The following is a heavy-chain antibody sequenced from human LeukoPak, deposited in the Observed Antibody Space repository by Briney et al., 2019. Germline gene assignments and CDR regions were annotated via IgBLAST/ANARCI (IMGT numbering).Heavy chain of an antibody. D-gene: IGHD3-10*01. V-gene: IGHV3-73*01. Sequence: GGSLRLSCAASGFTFSGSAMRGVRQASGKGLEWVGRIRSKANSCATAYAASVKGRFTISRDDSKDTAYLQMNSLKTEDTAVYYCTSYTYYYGSGSRYYYYYMDVWGKGTTVTISS. J-gene: IGHJ6*03. CDR3: TSYTYYYGSGSRYYYYYMDV. CDR1: GFTFSGSA. CDR2: IRSKANSCAT.